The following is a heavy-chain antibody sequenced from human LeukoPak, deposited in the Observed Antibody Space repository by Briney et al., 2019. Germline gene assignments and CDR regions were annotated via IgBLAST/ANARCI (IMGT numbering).Heavy chain of an antibody. CDR1: GGSISSYY. Sequence: SETLSLTCTVSGGSISSYYWSWIRQPPGKGLEWIGYIYYSGSTNYNPSLKSRVTISVDTSKNQFSLKLSSVTAADTAVYYCARHALWYSYVYVYDYWGQGTLVAVPS. CDR2: IYYSGST. V-gene: IGHV4-59*08. CDR3: ARHALWYSYVYVYDY. J-gene: IGHJ4*02. D-gene: IGHD5-18*01.